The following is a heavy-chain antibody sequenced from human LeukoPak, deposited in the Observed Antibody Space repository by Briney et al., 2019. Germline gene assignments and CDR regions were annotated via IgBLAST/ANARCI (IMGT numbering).Heavy chain of an antibody. CDR1: GFTFGGYA. Sequence: GGFLRLSCTASGFTFGGYAMSWVRQAPGKGLEWVSSISAGSEDSYYADSVKGRFTISRDNSKSTLYLQMNSLRADDTAVYYCARTIAQYSNTWLYYYYGLDVWGQGTTVTVSS. V-gene: IGHV3-23*01. CDR3: ARTIAQYSNTWLYYYYGLDV. CDR2: ISAGSEDS. J-gene: IGHJ6*02. D-gene: IGHD1-7*01.